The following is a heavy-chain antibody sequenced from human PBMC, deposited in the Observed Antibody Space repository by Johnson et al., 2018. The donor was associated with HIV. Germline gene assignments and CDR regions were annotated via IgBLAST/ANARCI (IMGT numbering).Heavy chain of an antibody. D-gene: IGHD6-19*01. Sequence: VQLLESGGGVVQPGGSLRLSCAASGFTVSSNYMTWVRQAPGKGLEWVSVISYDGSNKYYADSVKGRFTISRDNSKNTLYLQMNSLRAEDTALYYCAKDRSTGWYPAFDIWGQGTMVTVSS. CDR3: AKDRSTGWYPAFDI. J-gene: IGHJ3*02. CDR2: ISYDGSNK. CDR1: GFTVSSNY. V-gene: IGHV3-30*18.